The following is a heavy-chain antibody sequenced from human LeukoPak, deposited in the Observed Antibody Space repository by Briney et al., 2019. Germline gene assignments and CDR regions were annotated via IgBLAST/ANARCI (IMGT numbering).Heavy chain of an antibody. J-gene: IGHJ4*02. Sequence: GGSLRLSCAASGFIFSNYALAWVRQAPGKVLEWVSGISRIGGSTHYADSMKGRFTISRDNSNNILYLQMNSLRAEDTALYYCAKDFVGTGNFRGGDYWGQGTLVTVSS. D-gene: IGHD1-1*01. CDR1: GFIFSNYA. CDR3: AKDFVGTGNFRGGDY. CDR2: ISRIGGST. V-gene: IGHV3-23*01.